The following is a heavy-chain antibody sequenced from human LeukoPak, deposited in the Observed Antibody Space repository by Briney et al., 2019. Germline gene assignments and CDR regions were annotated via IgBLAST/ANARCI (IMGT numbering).Heavy chain of an antibody. V-gene: IGHV1-69*13. Sequence: ASVKVSCKASGGTFSSYAISWVRQAPAQGLEWMGGIIPIFGTANYAQKFQGRVTITADESTSTAYMELSSLRSEDTAVYYCASNLGITGTEDYWGQGTLVTVSS. CDR1: GGTFSSYA. J-gene: IGHJ4*02. CDR3: ASNLGITGTEDY. D-gene: IGHD1/OR15-1a*01. CDR2: IIPIFGTA.